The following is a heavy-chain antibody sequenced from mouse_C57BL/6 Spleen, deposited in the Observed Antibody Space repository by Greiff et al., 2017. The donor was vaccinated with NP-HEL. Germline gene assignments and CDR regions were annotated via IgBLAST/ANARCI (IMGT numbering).Heavy chain of an antibody. J-gene: IGHJ3*01. V-gene: IGHV1-82*01. CDR3: ARRTAQAPGFAY. CDR1: GYAFSSSW. D-gene: IGHD3-2*02. Sequence: VQLQQSGPELVKPGASVKISCKASGYAFSSSWMNWVKQRPGKGLEWIGRIYPGDGDTNYNGKFKGKATLTADKSSSTAYMQLSSLTSEDSAVYFCARRTAQAPGFAYWGQGTLVTVSA. CDR2: IYPGDGDT.